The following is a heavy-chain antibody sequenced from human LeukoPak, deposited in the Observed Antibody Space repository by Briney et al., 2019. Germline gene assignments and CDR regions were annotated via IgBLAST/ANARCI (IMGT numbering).Heavy chain of an antibody. J-gene: IGHJ4*02. V-gene: IGHV3-23*01. Sequence: GGSLRLSCAASGFTLSSYAMSWVRQAPGKGLEWVSAISGSGGSTYYADSVKGRFTISRDNSKNTLYLQMNSLRAEDTAVYYCAKEIDIVVVPAAYLDYWGQGTLVTVSS. D-gene: IGHD2-2*01. CDR2: ISGSGGST. CDR3: AKEIDIVVVPAAYLDY. CDR1: GFTLSSYA.